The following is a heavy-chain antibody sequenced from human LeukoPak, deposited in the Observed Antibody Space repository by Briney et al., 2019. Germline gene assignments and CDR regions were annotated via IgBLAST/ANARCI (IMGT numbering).Heavy chain of an antibody. CDR2: INHSGST. CDR1: GGSFSGYY. CDR3: AQRPLGGSGPHLWFDR. V-gene: IGHV4-34*01. Sequence: PSETLSLTCAVYGGSFSGYYWSWIRQPPGKGLEWLGEINHSGSTNYNPSLKSRVTISVDTSKNQFSLKLSSVTAADTAVYYCAQRPLGGSGPHLWFDRWGQGTLVTVSS. J-gene: IGHJ5*02. D-gene: IGHD3-3*01.